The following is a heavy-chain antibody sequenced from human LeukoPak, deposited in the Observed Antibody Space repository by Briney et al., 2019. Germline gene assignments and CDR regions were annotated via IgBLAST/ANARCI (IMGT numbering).Heavy chain of an antibody. CDR3: AQYYYDSSGYFDY. D-gene: IGHD3-22*01. CDR2: VNPNSGNT. J-gene: IGHJ4*02. CDR1: GYTFTSYD. V-gene: IGHV1-8*01. Sequence: ASVKVSCKASGYTFTSYDINWVRQATGQGLEWMGWVNPNSGNTGYAQKFQGRVTMTRDTSTSTAYMELSSLRSEDTAVYYCAQYYYDSSGYFDYWGQGTLVTVSS.